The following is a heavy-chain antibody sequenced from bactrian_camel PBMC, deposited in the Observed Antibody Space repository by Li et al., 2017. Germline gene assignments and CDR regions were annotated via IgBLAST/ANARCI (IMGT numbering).Heavy chain of an antibody. D-gene: IGHD1*01. J-gene: IGHJ4*01. Sequence: VQLVESGGGLVQPGGSLTLSCAGFGSTFGSYDMSWVRQSPGKGLEWVSAINSGGGAPAYADSVKGRFTISRDNAKNTLYLQLNSLMTEDTALYYCVFHWDYWGQGTQVTVS. CDR1: GSTFGSYD. CDR3: VFHWDY. CDR2: INSGGGAP. V-gene: IGHV3S40*01.